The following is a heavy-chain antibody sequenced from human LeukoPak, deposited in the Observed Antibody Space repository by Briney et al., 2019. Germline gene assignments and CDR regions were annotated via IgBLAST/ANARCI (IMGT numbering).Heavy chain of an antibody. CDR2: MSDSGST. CDR3: ARGLGLITMVRGVIYYYYYYMDV. J-gene: IGHJ6*03. D-gene: IGHD3-10*01. CDR1: DGSISSYY. Sequence: SETLSLTCTVSDGSISSYYWTWIRHPPEKGLEWIGYMSDSGSTNYNPSLKSRLTISVDTSKNQFSLRLSSVTAADTAVYYCARGLGLITMVRGVIYYYYYYMDVWGKGTTVTVSS. V-gene: IGHV4-59*13.